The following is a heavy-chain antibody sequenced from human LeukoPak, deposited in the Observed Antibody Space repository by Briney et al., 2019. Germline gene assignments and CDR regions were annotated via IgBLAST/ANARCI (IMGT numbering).Heavy chain of an antibody. CDR3: ARTLLYDFWSGYYTGAFDP. V-gene: IGHV4-4*07. Sequence: SETLSLTCTVSGGSISGYYWSWIRQPAGKGLEWIGRMYTSGSTNYSPSLKSRVTMSVDTSKNQFSLKLSSVTAADTAVYYCARTLLYDFWSGYYTGAFDPWGQGTLVTVSS. CDR2: MYTSGST. CDR1: GGSISGYY. J-gene: IGHJ5*02. D-gene: IGHD3-3*01.